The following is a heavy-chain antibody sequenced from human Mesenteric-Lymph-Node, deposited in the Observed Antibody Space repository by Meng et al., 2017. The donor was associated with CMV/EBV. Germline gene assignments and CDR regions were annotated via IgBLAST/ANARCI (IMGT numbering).Heavy chain of an antibody. CDR1: GYTFTGHY. CDR2: INPNTGGT. CDR3: ARDRELALDY. J-gene: IGHJ4*02. Sequence: ASVKVSCKASGYTFTGHYLHWVRQAPGQGLEWMGWINPNTGGTNYAQKFQGRVTMTRDTSISTAYMELSRLRSDDTAVYYCARDRELALDYWGQGTLVTVSS. D-gene: IGHD1-1*01. V-gene: IGHV1-2*02.